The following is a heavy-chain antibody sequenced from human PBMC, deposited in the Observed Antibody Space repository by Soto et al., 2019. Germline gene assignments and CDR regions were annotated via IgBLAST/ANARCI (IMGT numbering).Heavy chain of an antibody. CDR3: ARDPHPYCRSTSCAPRDGMDV. D-gene: IGHD2-2*01. CDR1: GFTFSSYG. J-gene: IGHJ6*02. V-gene: IGHV3-33*01. Sequence: QVQLVESGGGVVQPGRSLRLSCAASGFTFSSYGMHWVRQAPGRGLEWVAVIWYDGSNKYYADSVKGRFTISRDNSKNTLYLQMNSLRAEDTAVYYCARDPHPYCRSTSCAPRDGMDVWGQGTTVTVSS. CDR2: IWYDGSNK.